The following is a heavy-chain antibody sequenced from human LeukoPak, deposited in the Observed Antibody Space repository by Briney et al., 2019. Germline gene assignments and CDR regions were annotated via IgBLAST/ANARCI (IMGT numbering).Heavy chain of an antibody. CDR2: INDGGST. J-gene: IGHJ3*02. D-gene: IGHD2-21*02. CDR1: GGSFSDYF. Sequence: SETLSLTCTVYGGSFSDYFWSWIRQPPGKGLEWIGEINDGGSTNYNPSLMSRVTVSMDRSKRQSSLMMKSVTAADTAVYYCARFSRITRGDWGDAFDIWGQGTTVTVSS. CDR3: ARFSRITRGDWGDAFDI. V-gene: IGHV4-34*01.